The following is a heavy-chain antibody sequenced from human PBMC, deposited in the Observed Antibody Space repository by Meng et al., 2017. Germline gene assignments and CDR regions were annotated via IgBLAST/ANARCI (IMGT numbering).Heavy chain of an antibody. CDR3: ARGPNRWTGFDY. CDR2: MNPNSGNT. D-gene: IGHD3/OR15-3a*01. CDR1: GYTFTSYD. V-gene: IGHV1-8*01. Sequence: VQLGRVGAEVKKPGASVKVSCKASGYTFTSYDINWVRQATGQGLEWMGWMNPNSGNTGYAQKFQGRVTMTRNTSISTAYMELSSLRSEDTAVYYCARGPNRWTGFDYWGQGTLVTVSS. J-gene: IGHJ4*02.